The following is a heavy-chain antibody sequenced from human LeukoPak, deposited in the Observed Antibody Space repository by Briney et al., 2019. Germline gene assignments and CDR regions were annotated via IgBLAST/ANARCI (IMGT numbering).Heavy chain of an antibody. CDR1: GYTFTDYY. V-gene: IGHV1-2*02. CDR3: ARTLIAAPVDY. D-gene: IGHD6-6*01. Sequence: ASVKVSCKASGYTFTDYYMHWVRQAPGQGLEWMGWINTHSGGTSYAQKFQGRVTMTRDTSISTAYMDLNRLRFDDTAVYYCARTLIAAPVDYWGQGTLVTVSS. J-gene: IGHJ4*02. CDR2: INTHSGGT.